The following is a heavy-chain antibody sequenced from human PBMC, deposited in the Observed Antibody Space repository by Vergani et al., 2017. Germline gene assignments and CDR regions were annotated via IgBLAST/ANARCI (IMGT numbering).Heavy chain of an antibody. D-gene: IGHD3-3*01. CDR3: ARQVFWSGYFHPDAFDI. Sequence: QVQLLESGPGPVKPSETLSLTCTVSGGSISSSTYYWGWIRQPPGKGLEWIGSIYYSGSTYYNPSLKSRVTISVHTSKNQFSLKLSSVTAADTAVYYCARQVFWSGYFHPDAFDIWGQGTMVTVSS. J-gene: IGHJ3*02. V-gene: IGHV4-39*01. CDR1: GGSISSSTYY. CDR2: IYYSGST.